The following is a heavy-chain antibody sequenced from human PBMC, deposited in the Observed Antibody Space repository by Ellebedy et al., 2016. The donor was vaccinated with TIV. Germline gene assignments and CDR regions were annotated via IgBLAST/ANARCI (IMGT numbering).Heavy chain of an antibody. Sequence: PGGSLRLSCVASGFRITDLGMHRVRQAPGKGLEWVTVLLTDGVEKYYGASVKGRFTVSRDNSKNTVYLQMNSLRAEDTAVYYCAKEVGDDSSTYYPSYWGQGTLVTVSS. V-gene: IGHV3-30*02. J-gene: IGHJ4*02. CDR1: GFRITDLG. CDR2: LLTDGVEK. D-gene: IGHD3-22*01. CDR3: AKEVGDDSSTYYPSY.